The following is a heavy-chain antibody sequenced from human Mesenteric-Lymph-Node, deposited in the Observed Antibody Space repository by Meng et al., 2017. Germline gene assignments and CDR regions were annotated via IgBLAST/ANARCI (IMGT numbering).Heavy chain of an antibody. Sequence: GGSLRLSCAASGFTFSGYYMSWIRQAPGKGLEWVSYISSSGSTIYYADSVKGRFTIPRDNAKNSLYLQMNSLRAEDTAVYYCARTHGWYVSFDYWGQGTLVTVSS. CDR3: ARTHGWYVSFDY. CDR1: GFTFSGYY. J-gene: IGHJ4*02. V-gene: IGHV3-11*01. CDR2: ISSSGSTI. D-gene: IGHD6-19*01.